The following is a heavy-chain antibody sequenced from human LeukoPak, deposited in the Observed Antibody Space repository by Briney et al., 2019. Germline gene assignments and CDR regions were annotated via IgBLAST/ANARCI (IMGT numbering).Heavy chain of an antibody. CDR2: IKHGGSEK. J-gene: IGHJ6*02. D-gene: IGHD6-19*01. Sequence: GGSLRLSCAASGFTFSSYCMSWVRQAPGKGLEWVANIKHGGSEKYYVDSVKGRFTISRDNAKNSLYLQMNSLRAEDTAVYYCARGSPYRRGWRYDDGMDVWGQGTTVTVSS. CDR3: ARGSPYRRGWRYDDGMDV. CDR1: GFTFSSYC. V-gene: IGHV3-7*01.